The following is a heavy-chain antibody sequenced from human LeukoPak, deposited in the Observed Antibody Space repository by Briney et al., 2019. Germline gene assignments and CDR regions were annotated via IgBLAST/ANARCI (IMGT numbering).Heavy chain of an antibody. J-gene: IGHJ4*02. D-gene: IGHD5-18*01. CDR2: VKGDGRTT. CDR1: GLTFSDFW. Sequence: GGSLRLSYAVSGLTFSDFWMHWVRQPPGKGLVWVALVKGDGRTTIYADSVKGRFTISRDNAKNTLYLQMNSLRADDSGVYYCATGHSYGYDYWGQGVLVTVSS. V-gene: IGHV3-74*01. CDR3: ATGHSYGYDY.